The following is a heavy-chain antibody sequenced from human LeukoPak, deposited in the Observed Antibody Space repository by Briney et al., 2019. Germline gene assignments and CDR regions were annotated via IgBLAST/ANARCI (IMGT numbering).Heavy chain of an antibody. CDR2: IYYSGIT. Sequence: PSETLSLTCTVSGGSISSYYWSWIRQPPGKGLEWIGYIYYSGITNYNPSLKSRVTISIDASKNQFSLKLSSMTAADTAVYYCARSRRGYEYYFDYWGQGTLVTVSS. CDR1: GGSISSYY. V-gene: IGHV4-59*01. D-gene: IGHD5-12*01. CDR3: ARSRRGYEYYFDY. J-gene: IGHJ4*02.